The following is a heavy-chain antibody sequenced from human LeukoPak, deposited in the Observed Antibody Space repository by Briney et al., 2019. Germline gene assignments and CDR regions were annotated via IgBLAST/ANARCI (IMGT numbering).Heavy chain of an antibody. CDR3: ARAPSRYCSGGSCYSALVYFDY. CDR1: GYTFTIYD. D-gene: IGHD2-15*01. V-gene: IGHV1-8*01. CDR2: MNPNSGNT. Sequence: ASVTVSFTASGYTFTIYDINWVRQATGQGLEWMGWMNPNSGNTGYAQKFQGRVTMTRNTSISTAYMELSSLRSEDTAVYYCARAPSRYCSGGSCYSALVYFDYWGQGTLVTVSS. J-gene: IGHJ4*02.